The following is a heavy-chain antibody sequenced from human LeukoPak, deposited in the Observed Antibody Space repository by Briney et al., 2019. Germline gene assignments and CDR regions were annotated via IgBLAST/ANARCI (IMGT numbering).Heavy chain of an antibody. J-gene: IGHJ4*02. CDR2: IYYTGST. Sequence: SETLSLTCTVSGGSISSSSHYWGWIRQPPGKGLEWIGSIYYTGSTYYNPSLRSRVTISADTSKNQFSLKLSSVTAADTAFYYCARQKYYYGSGFDYWGQGTLVTVSS. V-gene: IGHV4-39*01. D-gene: IGHD3-10*01. CDR1: GGSISSSSHY. CDR3: ARQKYYYGSGFDY.